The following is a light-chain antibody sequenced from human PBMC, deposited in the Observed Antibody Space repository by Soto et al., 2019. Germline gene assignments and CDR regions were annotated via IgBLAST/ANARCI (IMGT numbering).Light chain of an antibody. Sequence: EIVMTQSPATLSVSPGERATLSCRASQSVSSNLAWYQQKPGQPPRLLIYDSSTRATGIPARFSGSGSGTEFPLTISSLQSEDFAVYYCQQYNNWPPAWTFGQGTKVEIK. V-gene: IGKV3-15*01. CDR2: DSS. CDR1: QSVSSN. J-gene: IGKJ1*01. CDR3: QQYNNWPPAWT.